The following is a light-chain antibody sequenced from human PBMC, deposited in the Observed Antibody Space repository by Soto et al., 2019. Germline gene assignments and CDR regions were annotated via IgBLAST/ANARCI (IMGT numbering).Light chain of an antibody. Sequence: ALTQPASLSGSPGQSITISCTGTSSDIGAYDYVSWFQQHPGKAPKLMISEVNNRPSGVSNRFSGSKSGNTAYLTISGLQVQDEAEYFCFSFTNTSNHVLGNGTKLT. CDR3: FSFTNTSNHV. CDR2: EVN. CDR1: SSDIGAYDY. J-gene: IGLJ1*01. V-gene: IGLV2-14*01.